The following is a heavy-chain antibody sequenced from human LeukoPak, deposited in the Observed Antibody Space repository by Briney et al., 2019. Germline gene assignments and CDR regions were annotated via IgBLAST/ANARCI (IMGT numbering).Heavy chain of an antibody. J-gene: IGHJ4*02. Sequence: GASVTVSCKASGYTFNIYGINWVRQAPGQGLEWMGWISVYNGQTNYAHKFQGRVTMTTDTSTRTVYMELRSLRSDDTAVYYCARDLGWELQHFFDHWGQGTLVTVSA. CDR3: ARDLGWELQHFFDH. V-gene: IGHV1-18*01. D-gene: IGHD1-26*01. CDR2: ISVYNGQT. CDR1: GYTFNIYG.